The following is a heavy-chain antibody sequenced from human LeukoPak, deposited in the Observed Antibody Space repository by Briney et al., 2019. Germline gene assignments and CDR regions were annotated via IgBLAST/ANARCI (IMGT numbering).Heavy chain of an antibody. Sequence: GGSLRLSCAASGFTFSSYAIHWVRQAPGKGLEWVAVISYDGSNKYYADSVKGRFTISRDISKNTLYLQINSLRAEDTAVYYCARVQAGTPPGDYYYYYGMDVWGQGTTVTVSS. D-gene: IGHD6-19*01. CDR1: GFTFSSYA. CDR2: ISYDGSNK. J-gene: IGHJ6*02. V-gene: IGHV3-30*04. CDR3: ARVQAGTPPGDYYYYYGMDV.